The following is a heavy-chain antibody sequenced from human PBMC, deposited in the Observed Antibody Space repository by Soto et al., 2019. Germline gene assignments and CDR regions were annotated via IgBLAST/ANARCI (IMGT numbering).Heavy chain of an antibody. J-gene: IGHJ4*02. D-gene: IGHD2-21*02. V-gene: IGHV1-46*01. Sequence: QVQLMQSGAEVKKPGASVKVSCKASGDTFTDYYIHWVRQAPGQGLEWMGTVNPSGGHTTYAQHFLGRVTMTRDTSTSTLYMELTSLPSDDTAIYYCARGGNVVVVTAALDYWGQGTLVTVSS. CDR3: ARGGNVVVVTAALDY. CDR1: GDTFTDYY. CDR2: VNPSGGHT.